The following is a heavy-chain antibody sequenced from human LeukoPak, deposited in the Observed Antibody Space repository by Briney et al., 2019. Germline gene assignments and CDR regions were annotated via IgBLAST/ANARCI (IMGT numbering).Heavy chain of an antibody. D-gene: IGHD3-22*01. J-gene: IGHJ3*02. CDR1: GGSISSGGYY. CDR3: ARSPHYYDSSGYLLEGFDI. CDR2: IYYSGST. V-gene: IGHV4-31*03. Sequence: SETLSLTCTVSGGSISSGGYYWSWIRQRPGKGLEWIGYIYYSGSTYYNPSLKSRVIISVDTSKNQFSLKLSSVTAADTAVYYCARSPHYYDSSGYLLEGFDIWGQGTMVTVSS.